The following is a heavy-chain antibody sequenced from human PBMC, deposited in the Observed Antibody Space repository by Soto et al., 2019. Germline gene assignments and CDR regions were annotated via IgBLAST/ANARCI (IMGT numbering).Heavy chain of an antibody. CDR2: IYYSGST. CDR3: ARLSEKYCSSTSCYEDYYYYMDV. V-gene: IGHV4-39*01. CDR1: GGSISSISYY. D-gene: IGHD2-2*01. J-gene: IGHJ6*03. Sequence: PSETLCLTCTVSGGSISSISYYWGWIRQPPGKGLEWIGSIYYSGSTYYNPSLKSRVTISVDTSKNQFSLKLSSVTAADTAVYYCARLSEKYCSSTSCYEDYYYYMDVWGKGTTVTVSS.